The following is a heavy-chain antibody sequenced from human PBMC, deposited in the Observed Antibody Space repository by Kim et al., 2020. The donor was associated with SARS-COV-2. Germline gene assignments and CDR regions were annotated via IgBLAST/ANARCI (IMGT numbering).Heavy chain of an antibody. Sequence: NPSLKSRVTISVATSKNQFSLKLSSVTAADTAVYYCARSEQQLVLPYFDYWGQGTLVTVSS. D-gene: IGHD6-13*01. V-gene: IGHV4-4*09. J-gene: IGHJ4*02. CDR3: ARSEQQLVLPYFDY.